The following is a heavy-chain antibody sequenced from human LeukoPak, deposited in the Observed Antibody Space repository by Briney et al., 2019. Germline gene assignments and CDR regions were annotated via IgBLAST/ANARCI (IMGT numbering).Heavy chain of an antibody. J-gene: IGHJ1*01. CDR2: ILPADSDT. D-gene: IGHD3-10*01. CDR3: ATYAGTSSKYFQH. CDR1: GYSFTSYW. V-gene: IGHV5-51*01. Sequence: GEPLKISCKGSGYSFTSYWIGWVRQMPGKGLEWMGIILPADSDTRYSPSFQGQVTISADKSINTAYVQWSSLKASDTAMYYCATYAGTSSKYFQHWGQGALVTVSS.